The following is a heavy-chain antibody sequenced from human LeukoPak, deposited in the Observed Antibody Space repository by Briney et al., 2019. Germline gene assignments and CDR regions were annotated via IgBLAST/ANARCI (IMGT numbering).Heavy chain of an antibody. CDR2: ISSSGGTI. CDR3: ARDGGSYNTYAFDI. CDR1: GFTFSSWS. V-gene: IGHV3-48*04. Sequence: GGSLRLSCAASGFTFSSWSMNWVRQAPGKGLEWVSYISSSGGTIYYADSVKGRLTISRDNAKNSLYLQMNSLRAEDTAVYYCARDGGSYNTYAFDIWGQGTLVTVSS. J-gene: IGHJ4*02. D-gene: IGHD1-26*01.